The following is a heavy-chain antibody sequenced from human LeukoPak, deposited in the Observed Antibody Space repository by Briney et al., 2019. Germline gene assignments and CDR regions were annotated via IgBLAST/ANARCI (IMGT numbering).Heavy chain of an antibody. V-gene: IGHV3-21*01. CDR3: ARDHHDYIWRSYRSLPY. CDR2: ISSSSSYI. J-gene: IGHJ4*02. D-gene: IGHD3-16*02. CDR1: GFNFSSYS. Sequence: PGGSLRLSCAASGFNFSSYSMNWVRQAPGKGLELVSSISSSSSYIYYADSVKGRFTISRDNTKNSLYLQMNSLRAEDTAVYYCARDHHDYIWRSYRSLPYWGQGTLVTVSS.